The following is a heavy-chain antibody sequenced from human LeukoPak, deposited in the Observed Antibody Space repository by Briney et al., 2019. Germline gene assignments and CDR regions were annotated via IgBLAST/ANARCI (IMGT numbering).Heavy chain of an antibody. CDR2: ISSDGSDK. CDR3: AKNFGAMVYVIPADY. Sequence: GGSLRLSCAASGFTFSRYGMHWVRQAPGKGLEWVAIISSDGSDKYYADSVKGRFTISRDNSKNTLYLQMNSLRAEDTAVYYCAKNFGAMVYVIPADYWGQGTLVTVSS. V-gene: IGHV3-30*18. CDR1: GFTFSRYG. D-gene: IGHD2-8*01. J-gene: IGHJ4*02.